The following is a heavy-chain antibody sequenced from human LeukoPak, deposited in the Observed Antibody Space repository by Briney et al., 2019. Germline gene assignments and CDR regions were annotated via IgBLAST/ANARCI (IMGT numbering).Heavy chain of an antibody. D-gene: IGHD2-8*02. CDR3: ATSSGAPGNM. J-gene: IGHJ4*02. V-gene: IGHV3-7*01. CDR2: INQDGSVI. Sequence: GGSLRLSCAVSGVYWLSWVRRAPGKELEWVANINQDGSVIYYVDSVKGRFAISRDNAKNSLYLQMNSLRAEDTGAYYCATSSGAPGNMWGQGTLVTVSS. CDR1: GVYW.